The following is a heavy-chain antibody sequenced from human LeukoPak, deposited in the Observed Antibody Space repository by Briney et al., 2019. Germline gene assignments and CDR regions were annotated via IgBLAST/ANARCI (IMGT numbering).Heavy chain of an antibody. CDR3: ANPPTVTKTRFDP. V-gene: IGHV3-15*01. CDR1: GLTFSNAW. Sequence: PGGSLRLSCAASGLTFSNAWMSWVRQVPGKGLEWVGRIKRKSDGGTTDYAAPVKGRFTISRDDSKNTLYLQMNSLKSEDTAVYYCANPPTVTKTRFDPWGQGTLVTVSS. CDR2: IKRKSDGGTT. J-gene: IGHJ5*02. D-gene: IGHD4-17*01.